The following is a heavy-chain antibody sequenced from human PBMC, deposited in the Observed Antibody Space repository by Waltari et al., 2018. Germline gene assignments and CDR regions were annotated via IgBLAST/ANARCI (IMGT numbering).Heavy chain of an antibody. CDR2: ISGSGGST. J-gene: IGHJ6*02. Sequence: EVQLLESGGGLVQPGGSLRLSCAASGFTFSSYAISWVRQAPGKGLESVSAISGSGGSTYYADSVKGRFTISRDNSKNTLYLQMNSLRAEDTAVYYCANSPLWFRELDYYYGMDVWGQGTTVTVSS. CDR1: GFTFSSYA. D-gene: IGHD3-10*01. CDR3: ANSPLWFRELDYYYGMDV. V-gene: IGHV3-23*01.